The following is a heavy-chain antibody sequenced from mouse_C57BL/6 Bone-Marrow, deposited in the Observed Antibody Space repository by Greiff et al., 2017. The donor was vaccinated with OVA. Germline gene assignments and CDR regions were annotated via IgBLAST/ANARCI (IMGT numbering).Heavy chain of an antibody. CDR1: GYTFTSYW. CDR3: ARWSLGDYAMDY. Sequence: QVQLKQSGAELVMPGASVKLSCKASGYTFTSYWMHWVKQRPGQGLEWIGEIDPYDSYTNYTQKFKGKSTLTVDKSSSTAYMQLSSLTSEDSAVYDGARWSLGDYAMDYWGQGTSVTGSS. CDR2: IDPYDSYT. J-gene: IGHJ4*01. V-gene: IGHV1-69*01. D-gene: IGHD4-1*01.